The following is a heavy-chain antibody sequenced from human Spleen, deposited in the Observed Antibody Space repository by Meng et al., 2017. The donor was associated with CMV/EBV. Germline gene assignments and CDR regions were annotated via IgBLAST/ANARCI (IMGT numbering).Heavy chain of an antibody. CDR2: IDPSGSDT. V-gene: IGHV1-46*01. CDR3: AREVDY. Sequence: SVKVSCKASGYTFTNYYIHWVRQAHGQGLEWMGIIDPSGSDTSYAQRYKDRVTMTRDTSTSTVYMELSSLTSEDTAVYYCAREVDYWGQGTLVTVSS. CDR1: GYTFTNYY. J-gene: IGHJ4*02.